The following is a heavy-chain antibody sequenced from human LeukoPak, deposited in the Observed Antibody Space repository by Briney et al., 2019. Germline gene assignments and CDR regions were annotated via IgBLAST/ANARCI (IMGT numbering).Heavy chain of an antibody. J-gene: IGHJ4*02. D-gene: IGHD2-15*01. V-gene: IGHV7-4-1*02. Sequence: ASVKVSCKTSGYTFTSRAMNWVRQAPGRGLEWTGWINTNTRNPTYAQGFSGRFVFSLDTSVSTVYLQISSLKAEDTAVYYCARGGYPYLSTWYSDYWGQGTLVTVSS. CDR1: GYTFTSRA. CDR3: ARGGYPYLSTWYSDY. CDR2: INTNTRNP.